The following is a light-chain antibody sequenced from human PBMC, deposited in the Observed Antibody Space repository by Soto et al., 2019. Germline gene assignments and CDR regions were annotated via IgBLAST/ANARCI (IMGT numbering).Light chain of an antibody. CDR1: QDISNH. Sequence: DIQMTQSPSSLSASVGDRVTITCQASQDISNHLVWFQQKPGQVPKRLIYAASTLQSEVPSRFSGSGSGTEFTLTISSLQPEDFATYYCQQLNSYLGITFGLGTRLEI. CDR3: QQLNSYLGIT. J-gene: IGKJ5*01. V-gene: IGKV1-17*01. CDR2: AAS.